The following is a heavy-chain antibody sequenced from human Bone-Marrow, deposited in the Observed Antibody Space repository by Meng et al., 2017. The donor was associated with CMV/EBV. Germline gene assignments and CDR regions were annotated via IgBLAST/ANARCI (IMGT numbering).Heavy chain of an antibody. V-gene: IGHV1-2*02. CDR1: GYTFTDHN. Sequence: RVSCKASGYTFTDHNIRWVRQAPEQGLEWIGGINPKSGGTSYAQHFQGRVTVTSDTSINTAYMELTGLTSDDTALYYCASGGTWNDYWGQGTLVTVSS. CDR2: INPKSGGT. D-gene: IGHD4-23*01. CDR3: ASGGTWNDY. J-gene: IGHJ4*02.